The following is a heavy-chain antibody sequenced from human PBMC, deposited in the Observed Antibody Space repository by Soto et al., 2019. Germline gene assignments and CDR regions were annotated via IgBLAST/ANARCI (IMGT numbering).Heavy chain of an antibody. CDR1: GYTFTSYG. Sequence: QVQLVQSGAEVKKPGASVKVSCKASGYTFTSYGISWLRLAPGQGLEWMGWISAYNGNTNYAQKIQGRVPMTTDTSASTAYMELRSLRSDDTAVYYCAREFSEFDPFDYWGQGTLVTVSS. D-gene: IGHD3-9*01. CDR3: AREFSEFDPFDY. J-gene: IGHJ4*02. V-gene: IGHV1-18*01. CDR2: ISAYNGNT.